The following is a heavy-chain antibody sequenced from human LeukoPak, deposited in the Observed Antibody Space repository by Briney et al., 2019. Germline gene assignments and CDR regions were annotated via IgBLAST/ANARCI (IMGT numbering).Heavy chain of an antibody. J-gene: IGHJ4*02. CDR1: GFTFSSYT. V-gene: IGHV3-30*04. CDR2: ISYDGNEN. D-gene: IGHD3-10*01. Sequence: PGTSLRLSCAASGFTFSSYTMHWVRQAPGKGLEWVAVISYDGNENYYADSVKGRFTISRDNSKSTMYLQMNSLRAEDTAVYYCARKGGTMVNYRPFDYWGRGTLVTVSS. CDR3: ARKGGTMVNYRPFDY.